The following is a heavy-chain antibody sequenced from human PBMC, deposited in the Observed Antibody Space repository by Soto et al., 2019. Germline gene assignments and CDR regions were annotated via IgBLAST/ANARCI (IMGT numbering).Heavy chain of an antibody. CDR3: ARETVTMVRGATGMDV. CDR2: IYYSGST. CDR1: GGSISSYY. V-gene: IGHV4-59*01. Sequence: SETLSLTCTVSGGSISSYYWSWIRQPPGKGLEWIGYIYYSGSTNYNPSLKSRVTISVDTSKNQFSLKLSSVTAADTAVYYCARETVTMVRGATGMDVWGKGTTVTVSS. J-gene: IGHJ6*03. D-gene: IGHD3-10*01.